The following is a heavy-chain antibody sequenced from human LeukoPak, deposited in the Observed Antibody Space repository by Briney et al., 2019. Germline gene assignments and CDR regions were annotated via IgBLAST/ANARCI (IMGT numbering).Heavy chain of an antibody. D-gene: IGHD4-17*01. CDR1: GFTVTDNY. CDR2: IYTDGST. CDR3: ARTNPVYGAYDY. J-gene: IGHJ4*02. Sequence: PGGSLRLSCAVSGFTVTDNYMIWRRHAPGKGRQWFSVIYTDGSTYYADSVKGRFTISRDISRNTLLLQMNNLSADDTAVHYCARTNPVYGAYDYWGQGTMVTVSS. V-gene: IGHV3-53*01.